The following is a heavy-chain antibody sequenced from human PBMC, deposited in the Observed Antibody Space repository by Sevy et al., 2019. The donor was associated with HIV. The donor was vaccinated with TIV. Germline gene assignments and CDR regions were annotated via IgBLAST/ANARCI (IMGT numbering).Heavy chain of an antibody. D-gene: IGHD1-26*01. CDR3: AGENAWGRGYS. V-gene: IGHV4-59*08. J-gene: IGHJ4*02. Sequence: SETLSLTCTVSGGSITSLYWNWIRQPPGKGLEWIANIYYNGHINYNPSLKSRVTLSLDTSKNQYTLRLSSVPAADTAMYYCAGENAWGRGYSWGQGTLVTVSS. CDR1: GGSITSLY. CDR2: IYYNGHI.